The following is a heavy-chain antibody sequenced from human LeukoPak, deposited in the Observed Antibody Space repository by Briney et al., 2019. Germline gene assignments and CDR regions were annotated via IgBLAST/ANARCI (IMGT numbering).Heavy chain of an antibody. D-gene: IGHD4-17*01. CDR1: GFTFSGSA. CDR3: TTTVTTPPFDY. V-gene: IGHV3-73*01. CDR2: IRSKANSYAT. Sequence: PGGSLKLSCAASGFTFSGSAMHWVRQASGKGLEWVGRIRSKANSYATAYAASVKGRFTISRDDSKNTAYLQMNSLKTEDTAVYYCTTTVTTPPFDYWGQGTLVTVSS. J-gene: IGHJ4*02.